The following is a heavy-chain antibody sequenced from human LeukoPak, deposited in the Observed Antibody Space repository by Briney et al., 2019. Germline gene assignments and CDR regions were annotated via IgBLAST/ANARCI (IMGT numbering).Heavy chain of an antibody. CDR1: GFTFSDYY. CDR2: ISSTVSTT. V-gene: IGHV3-11*01. J-gene: IGHJ4*02. CDR3: ARLGSIAAAGTVDY. D-gene: IGHD6-13*01. Sequence: GGSLRLSCAASGFTFSDYYMSWFRQAPGKGLEWVSYISSTVSTTYYADSVKGRFTISRDNAKNSLYLQMNSLRAEDTAVYYCARLGSIAAAGTVDYWGQGTLVIVSS.